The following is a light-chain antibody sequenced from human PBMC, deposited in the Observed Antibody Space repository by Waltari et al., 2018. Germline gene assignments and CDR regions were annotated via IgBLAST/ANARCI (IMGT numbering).Light chain of an antibody. CDR2: WAS. V-gene: IGKV4-1*01. CDR3: QQYYSPPWT. Sequence: DIVMTQSPDSLAVSLGARATITCKSSQSVLYTSNNNNYLAWYQQKPGQPPKLLFYWASTRESGVPDRFSGSGSGTDFTLTISGLQAEDVAVYYCQQYYSPPWTFGQGTQVEIK. CDR1: QSVLYTSNNNNY. J-gene: IGKJ1*01.